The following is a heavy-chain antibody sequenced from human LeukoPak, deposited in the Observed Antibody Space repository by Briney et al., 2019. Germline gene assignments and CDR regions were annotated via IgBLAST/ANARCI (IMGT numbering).Heavy chain of an antibody. CDR1: GYTFTSYG. CDR2: ISAYNGNT. Sequence: ASVKVSCKASGYTFTSYGISWVRQAPGQGLEWMGWISAYNGNTNYAQKLQGRVTMTTDTSTSTAYMELRSLRSDDTAVYYCARDQWYYGSGSLSYFDYWGQGTLVTVSS. D-gene: IGHD3-10*01. V-gene: IGHV1-18*01. CDR3: ARDQWYYGSGSLSYFDY. J-gene: IGHJ4*02.